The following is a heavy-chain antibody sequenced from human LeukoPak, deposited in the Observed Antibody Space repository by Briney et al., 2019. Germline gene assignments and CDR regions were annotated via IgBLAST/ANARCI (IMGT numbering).Heavy chain of an antibody. Sequence: GGSLRLSCAATGFSFSDYYMSWIRQAPEKGLEWVSVLYSGGTTDYANFLKGRCTISRDICKNTLYLQMNTLRAEETAVYYCASPGPTNPYYYDTSGSYWGVFDLWGQGTMVIVSS. J-gene: IGHJ3*01. CDR3: ASPGPTNPYYYDTSGSYWGVFDL. D-gene: IGHD3-22*01. V-gene: IGHV3-53*01. CDR1: GFSFSDYY. CDR2: LYSGGTT.